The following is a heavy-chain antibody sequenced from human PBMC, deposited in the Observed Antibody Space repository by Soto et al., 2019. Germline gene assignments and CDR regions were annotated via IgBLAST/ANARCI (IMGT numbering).Heavy chain of an antibody. CDR1: GFSFSDYY. V-gene: IGHV3-11*01. CDR2: ISGSGNTI. J-gene: IGHJ3*02. Sequence: QVQLVESGGGLVKPGGSLRLSCAGPGFSFSDYYMSWIRQAPGKGLEWLSYISGSGNTIYYADSVKGRFTISRDNAKNSLYLQMTSLRAEDTAVYYCARVGSSGWSNDGFDIWGQGTMVTVSS. D-gene: IGHD6-19*01. CDR3: ARVGSSGWSNDGFDI.